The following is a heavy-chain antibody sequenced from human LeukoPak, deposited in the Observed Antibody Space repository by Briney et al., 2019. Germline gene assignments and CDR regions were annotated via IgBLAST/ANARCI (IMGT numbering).Heavy chain of an antibody. CDR2: ISADGGTT. D-gene: IGHD3-10*01. CDR1: GFNFRAYG. V-gene: IGHV3-64*02. J-gene: IGHJ4*01. CDR3: ARGRGGPPFDF. Sequence: GGSLRLSCVASGFNFRAYGMHWVRQAPGQGLEYISAISADGGTTFHAESVKGRFTISRDNSKNTLYLQMGSLRIDDSALYCCARGRGGPPFDFWGHGTLITVSS.